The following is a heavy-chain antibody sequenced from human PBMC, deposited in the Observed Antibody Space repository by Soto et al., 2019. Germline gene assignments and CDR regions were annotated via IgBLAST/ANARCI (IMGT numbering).Heavy chain of an antibody. V-gene: IGHV3-7*01. D-gene: IGHD5-18*01. CDR3: ARDRGYSSYDY. CDR2: IKEDGSEK. J-gene: IGHJ4*02. CDR1: GFTFSSSW. Sequence: ESGGGLVQPGGSLRLSCAASGFTFSSSWMNWVRQAPGKGLEWVAGIKEDGSEKYYVDIVKGRFTISRDNVENSLYLQMNSLRGEDSAVYFCARDRGYSSYDYWGLGTLVTVSS.